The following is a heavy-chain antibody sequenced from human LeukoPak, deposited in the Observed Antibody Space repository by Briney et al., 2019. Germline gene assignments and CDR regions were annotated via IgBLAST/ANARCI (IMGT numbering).Heavy chain of an antibody. Sequence: GGSLSLSCAASGFTFSSYAMSWVRQAPAKGLEWVSAISGSGGSTYYADSVKDRFTISRDNSKNTLYLQMNSLRAEDTAVYYCAKDYGDSTAKDWMPLFDPWGQGTLVTVSS. V-gene: IGHV3-23*01. CDR1: GFTFSSYA. CDR3: AKDYGDSTAKDWMPLFDP. CDR2: ISGSGGST. D-gene: IGHD4-17*01. J-gene: IGHJ5*02.